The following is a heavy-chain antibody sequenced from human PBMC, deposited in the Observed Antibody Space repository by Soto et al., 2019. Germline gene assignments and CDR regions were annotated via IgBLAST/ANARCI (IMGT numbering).Heavy chain of an antibody. CDR2: IKSKTDGGTT. J-gene: IGHJ3*02. CDR1: NFTFSNAW. V-gene: IGHV3-15*07. D-gene: IGHD3-16*01. Sequence: EVQLVESGGGLVKPGGSLRLSCAASNFTFSNAWMNWVRQAPGKGLEWVGHIKSKTDGGTTDYAAPVKGRFTISSDDSKNTLYLQMNSLKSADTAVYFCTTTSVSGIYVGAFDIWGQGTIVTVFS. CDR3: TTTSVSGIYVGAFDI.